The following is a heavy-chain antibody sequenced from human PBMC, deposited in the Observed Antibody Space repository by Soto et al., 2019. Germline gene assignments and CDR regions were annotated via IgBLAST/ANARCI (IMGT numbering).Heavy chain of an antibody. CDR3: ARDTGPSSAYYPYWFDS. V-gene: IGHV1-69*12. CDR2: IIPIFGTA. CDR1: GGTFSSYA. D-gene: IGHD3-22*01. Sequence: QVQLVQSGAEVKKPGSSVKVSCKASGGTFSSYAISWVRQAPGQGLEWMGEIIPIFGTANYAQKFQGRVTITADESTTTAYMELRSLTSMETAVYYCARDTGPSSAYYPYWFDSWGQGTLVTVSS. J-gene: IGHJ5*01.